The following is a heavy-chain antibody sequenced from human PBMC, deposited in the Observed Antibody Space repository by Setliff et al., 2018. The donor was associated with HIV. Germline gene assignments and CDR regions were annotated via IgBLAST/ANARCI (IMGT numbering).Heavy chain of an antibody. D-gene: IGHD3-10*01. CDR3: AREKTTLVRGVIIFQIFDY. V-gene: IGHV4-34*01. Sequence: KPSETLSLTCAVYGGSFSGYYWSWIRQPPGKGLEWIGEINHSGSTNYNPSLKSRVTISVDTSKNQFSLKLSSVTAADTAVYYCAREKTTLVRGVIIFQIFDYWGQGKLVTVSS. CDR2: INHSGST. J-gene: IGHJ4*02. CDR1: GGSFSGYY.